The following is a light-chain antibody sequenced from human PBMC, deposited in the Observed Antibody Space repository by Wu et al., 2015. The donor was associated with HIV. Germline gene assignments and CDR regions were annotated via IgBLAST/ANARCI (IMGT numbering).Light chain of an antibody. CDR1: QTLSSTY. CDR3: QQYRSSPHT. V-gene: IGKV3-20*01. Sequence: EIVLTQSPGPLSLSPGERATLSCRASQTLSSTYLAWYQQRRGQSPRLLIYDTSTRATGIPDRFSASGSGTDFTLTIDRLEPEDFAVYYCQQYRSSPHTFGQGTELGDQT. J-gene: IGKJ2*01. CDR2: DTS.